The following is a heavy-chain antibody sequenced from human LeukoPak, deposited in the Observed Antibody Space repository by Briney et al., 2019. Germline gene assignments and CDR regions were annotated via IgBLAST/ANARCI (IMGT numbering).Heavy chain of an antibody. J-gene: IGHJ5*02. CDR2: ISYDGSNK. V-gene: IGHV3-30-3*02. Sequence: GGSLRLSCAASGFTFSSYAMHWVRQAPGKGLEWVAVISYDGSNKYYADSVKGRFTISRDNSKNTLYLQMDGLRAEDTAVYYCAKGVGNSAGILDPWGQGTLVTVSS. CDR3: AKGVGNSAGILDP. D-gene: IGHD1-26*01. CDR1: GFTFSSYA.